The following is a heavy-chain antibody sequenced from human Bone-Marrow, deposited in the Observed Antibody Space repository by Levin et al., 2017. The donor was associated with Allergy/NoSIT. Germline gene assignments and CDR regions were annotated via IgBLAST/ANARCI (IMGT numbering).Heavy chain of an antibody. D-gene: IGHD3-10*01. CDR2: MYYSGST. V-gene: IGHV4-59*03. Sequence: SQTLSLTCSVSGDSINSDYWTWIRQPPGKGLEYLGYMYYSGSTDHNPSFRRRLTMYIDMSKNEFSLRLASVTAADTAVYYCAGSRFAPGLEPHFDHWGQGILVTVSS. CDR1: GDSINSDY. J-gene: IGHJ4*02. CDR3: AGSRFAPGLEPHFDH.